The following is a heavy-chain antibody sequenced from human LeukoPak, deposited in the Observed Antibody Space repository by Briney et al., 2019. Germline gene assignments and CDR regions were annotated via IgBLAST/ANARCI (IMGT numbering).Heavy chain of an antibody. CDR1: GFTFSSYA. V-gene: IGHV3-23*01. CDR2: ISGSGGST. D-gene: IGHD1-14*01. Sequence: PGGSLRLSCAASGFTFSSYAMSWVRQAPGKGLEWVSAISGSGGSTYYADSVKGRFTISRDNSKNTLYLQMNSLRAEHTAVYYCAKSPHYPPIEPSYYYCYGMDVWGQGTTVTVSS. J-gene: IGHJ6*02. CDR3: AKSPHYPPIEPSYYYCYGMDV.